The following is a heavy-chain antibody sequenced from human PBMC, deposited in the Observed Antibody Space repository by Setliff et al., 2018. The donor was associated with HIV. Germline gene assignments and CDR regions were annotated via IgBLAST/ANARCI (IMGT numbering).Heavy chain of an antibody. J-gene: IGHJ3*01. V-gene: IGHV4-59*11. CDR2: ISYNEYT. D-gene: IGHD1-26*01. Sequence: SETLPLTCTVSGDPINSHYWSWIRQPPGEGLEWIGHISYNEYTNYNPSLKSRVTISLDTSKKHFSLDLYSVTAADTAVYYCARDHNSGTLHAFDLWGQGTKVTVSS. CDR3: ARDHNSGTLHAFDL. CDR1: GDPINSHY.